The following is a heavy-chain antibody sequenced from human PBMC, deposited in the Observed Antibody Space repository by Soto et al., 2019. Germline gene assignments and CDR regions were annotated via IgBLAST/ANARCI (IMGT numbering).Heavy chain of an antibody. CDR2: IYYSGST. Sequence: SETLSLTCTVSGGSISSYYWSWIRQPPGKGLEWIGYIYYSGSTNYNPSLKSRVTISVDTSKNQFSLKLSSVTAADTAVYYCARLYCSSTRCYYFDYWGQGTLVTVSS. CDR1: GGSISSYY. D-gene: IGHD2-2*01. J-gene: IGHJ4*02. CDR3: ARLYCSSTRCYYFDY. V-gene: IGHV4-59*08.